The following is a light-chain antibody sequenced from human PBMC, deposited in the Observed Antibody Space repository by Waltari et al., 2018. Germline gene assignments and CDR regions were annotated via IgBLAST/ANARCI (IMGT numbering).Light chain of an antibody. J-gene: IGKJ5*01. Sequence: DIVLTQSPGTMSLSPGERASLSCRASQSVTNNNLAWSQQKPGQAPRLFIYGASRRATGIPDRFSGSGSGTDFTLTISRLEPEDFAVYYCQQLGSSPITFGQGTRLEMK. CDR3: QQLGSSPIT. CDR1: QSVTNNN. CDR2: GAS. V-gene: IGKV3-20*01.